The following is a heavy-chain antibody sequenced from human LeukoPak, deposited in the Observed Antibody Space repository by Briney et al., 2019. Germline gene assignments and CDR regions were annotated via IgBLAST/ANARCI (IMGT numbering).Heavy chain of an antibody. J-gene: IGHJ4*02. CDR1: GFTFSSYG. CDR3: ARAGIAAAGYFDY. V-gene: IGHV3-33*01. CDR2: IWYDGSNK. D-gene: IGHD6-13*01. Sequence: PAGSLRPSCAASGFTFSSYGMHWVRQAPGKGLEWVAVIWYDGSNKYYADSVKGRFTISRDNSKNTLYLQMNSLRAEDTAVYYCARAGIAAAGYFDYWGQGTLVTVS.